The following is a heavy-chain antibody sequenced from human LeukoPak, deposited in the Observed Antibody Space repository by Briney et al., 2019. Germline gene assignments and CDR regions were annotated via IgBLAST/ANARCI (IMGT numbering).Heavy chain of an antibody. CDR3: ARAFGGSSGYFDY. CDR2: INHLGST. Sequence: SETLSLTCAVSGRSFSGYYWSWIRQPPGKGLEWIGEINHLGSTNYNPSLKSRVTISVDTSKNQFSLRLRSVTAADTAAYYCARAFGGSSGYFDYWGQGTLVTVSS. J-gene: IGHJ4*02. CDR1: GRSFSGYY. D-gene: IGHD6-13*01. V-gene: IGHV4-34*01.